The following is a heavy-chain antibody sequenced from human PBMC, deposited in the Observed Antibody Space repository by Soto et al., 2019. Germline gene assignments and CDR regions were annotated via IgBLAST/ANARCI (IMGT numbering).Heavy chain of an antibody. J-gene: IGHJ4*02. CDR1: GFTFSSYA. Sequence: PGGSLRLSCAASGFTFSSYAMRWVRQAPGKGLEWVSAISGSGGSTYYADSVKGRFTISRDNSKNTLYLQMNSLRAEDTAVYYCAKEGNRDYGSGSYYTTSNFDYWGQGTLVTVSS. V-gene: IGHV3-23*01. CDR2: ISGSGGST. D-gene: IGHD3-10*01. CDR3: AKEGNRDYGSGSYYTTSNFDY.